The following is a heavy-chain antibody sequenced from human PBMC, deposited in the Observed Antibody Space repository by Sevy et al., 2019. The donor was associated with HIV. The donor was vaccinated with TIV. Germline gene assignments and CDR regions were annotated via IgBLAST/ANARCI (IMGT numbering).Heavy chain of an antibody. CDR1: GDSFSSYF. CDR2: INTSGST. V-gene: IGHV4-4*07. CDR3: ARSNWVLATNGFSKSYYFDY. D-gene: IGHD7-27*01. J-gene: IGHJ4*02. Sequence: SETLSLTCTVSGDSFSSYFWTWIRQPAGKGLEWIGRINTSGSTNYNPSLKSRVTMSVDTSKSQFSLKVTSLTAADTAIYFCARSNWVLATNGFSKSYYFDYWGQGSLVTVSS.